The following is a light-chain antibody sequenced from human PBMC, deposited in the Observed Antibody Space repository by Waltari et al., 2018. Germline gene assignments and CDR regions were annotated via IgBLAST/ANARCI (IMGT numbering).Light chain of an antibody. V-gene: IGLV2-14*01. J-gene: IGLJ1*01. CDR1: SSDLVGYSF. Sequence: QSALTQPASVSGSPGQSITISCTRSSSDLVGYSFVSWYQQHPGQAHKLMIYDVSHRPSGVSNRFSGSTSGNTASLTISVLQPEDEADYYCSSYTSIIPPFLFGTGTKVTVL. CDR3: SSYTSIIPPFL. CDR2: DVS.